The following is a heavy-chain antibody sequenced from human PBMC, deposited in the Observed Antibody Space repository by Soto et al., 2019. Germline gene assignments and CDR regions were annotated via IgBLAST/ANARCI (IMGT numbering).Heavy chain of an antibody. V-gene: IGHV4-31*03. J-gene: IGHJ5*02. CDR3: ARLRIATNNYKWFDP. CDR2: IYVTGAV. Sequence: SETLSLTCSVSGAALNSGHYYWSWIRQVPGKGLEWIGHIYVTGAVDYNPSLRDRITISQDTSERQFSLNLRLVTAADTAVYYCARLRIATNNYKWFDPWGQGTLVTVSS. D-gene: IGHD2-21*01. CDR1: GAALNSGHYY.